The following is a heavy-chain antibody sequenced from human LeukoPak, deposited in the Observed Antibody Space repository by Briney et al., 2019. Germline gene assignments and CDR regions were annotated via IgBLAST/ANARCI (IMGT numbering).Heavy chain of an antibody. J-gene: IGHJ4*02. V-gene: IGHV3-11*06. CDR2: ISSSSSCI. CDR3: ARGVRRLPFDY. CDR1: GFTFSDYY. D-gene: IGHD6-25*01. Sequence: GGSLRLSCAASGFTFSDYYMAWIRQAPGKGLEWVSSISSSSSCIYYADSVKGRFTISRDNAKNSLYLQMNSLRAEDTAVYYCARGVRRLPFDYWGQGTLVTVSS.